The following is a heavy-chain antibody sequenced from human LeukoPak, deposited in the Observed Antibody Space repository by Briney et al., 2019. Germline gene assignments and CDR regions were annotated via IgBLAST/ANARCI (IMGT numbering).Heavy chain of an antibody. CDR1: GFTFRSYG. V-gene: IGHV3-33*01. D-gene: IGHD6-19*01. J-gene: IGHJ4*02. CDR3: ATAVASSSGWYADY. CDR2: IWYDGSNK. Sequence: GGSLRLSCAASGFTFRSYGMHWVRQAPGKGLEWVAVIWYDGSNKYYADSVKGRFTVSRDNSKNTLYLQMNSLRAEATAVYYCATAVASSSGWYADYWGQGTLVTVSS.